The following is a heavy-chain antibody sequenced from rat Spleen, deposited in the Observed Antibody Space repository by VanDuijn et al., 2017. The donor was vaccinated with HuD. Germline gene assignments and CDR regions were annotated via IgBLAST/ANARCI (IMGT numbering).Heavy chain of an antibody. V-gene: IGHV5-20*01. CDR1: GFTFTNYG. J-gene: IGHJ2*01. CDR3: TTLTSRVSYYFDY. Sequence: EVQLVESGGGLVQPGRSMKLSCAASGFTFTNYGMAWVRQAPKKGLEWVAYISYDGGSTYYRDPVKGRFTISRDNAKSTLYLQMDSLRSEDTATYDCTTLTSRVSYYFDYWGQGVMVTVSS. D-gene: IGHD1-4*01. CDR2: ISYDGGST.